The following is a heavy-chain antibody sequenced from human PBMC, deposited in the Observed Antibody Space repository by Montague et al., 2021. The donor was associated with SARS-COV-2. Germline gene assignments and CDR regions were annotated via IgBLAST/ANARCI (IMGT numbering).Heavy chain of an antibody. J-gene: IGHJ6*02. Sequence: SLRLSLSASGFKFSNYAMSWVRQAPGKGLEWVSVIGSRGIATFYADSVKGRFTVSRDNSKNTLFLQMHSLRVDDTAVFYCAKHLNDASAGRGPFSAMDIWGQGATVTVSS. CDR3: AKHLNDASAGRGPFSAMDI. CDR1: GFKFSNYA. CDR2: IGSRGIAT. V-gene: IGHV3-23*01. D-gene: IGHD3-10*01.